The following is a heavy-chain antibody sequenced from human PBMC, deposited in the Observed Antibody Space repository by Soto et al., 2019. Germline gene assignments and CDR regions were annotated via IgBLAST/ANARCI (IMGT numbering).Heavy chain of an antibody. J-gene: IGHJ3*01. Sequence: EVQLLESGGGLVQPGGSLRLSCAASGFTFGNYAMSWVRQAPGEGLEWVSTIGGGGGDAYYPDSVKGRFTISRDNSKNTLYLTMNSLRGDDTAMYYCAKRPGGVVLGAFDVWGQGTLVTVSS. CDR1: GFTFGNYA. V-gene: IGHV3-23*01. CDR3: AKRPGGVVLGAFDV. D-gene: IGHD3-3*01. CDR2: IGGGGGDA.